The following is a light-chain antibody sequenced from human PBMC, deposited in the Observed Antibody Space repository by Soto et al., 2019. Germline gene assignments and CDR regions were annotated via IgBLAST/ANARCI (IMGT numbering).Light chain of an antibody. V-gene: IGLV1-47*02. Sequence: QSVLTQPPSASGTPGQRVTISCSGSSSNIGSNYVYWYQQLPGTAPKLLIYGNSNRPSGVPDRFSGSKSGTSASLAISGLRSEDEADYYCAAWDDSLSGPVFGGGTKLTVL. CDR3: AAWDDSLSGPV. CDR1: SSNIGSNY. J-gene: IGLJ3*02. CDR2: GNS.